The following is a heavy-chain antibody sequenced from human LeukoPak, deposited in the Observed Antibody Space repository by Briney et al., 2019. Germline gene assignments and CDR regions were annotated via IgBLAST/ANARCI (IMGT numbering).Heavy chain of an antibody. CDR3: ARYSQFGVYSYIYAFDI. CDR2: IYYSGST. V-gene: IGHV4-39*07. Sequence: SETLSLTCTVSGGSISRSNDYWLWVRQPPGKGLEWIVTIYYSGSTYYKPSLQSRVTTSVDTSKNQFSLKLSSVSAADTAVYFCARYSQFGVYSYIYAFDIWGQGTMVTVSS. J-gene: IGHJ3*02. CDR1: GGSISRSNDY. D-gene: IGHD3-22*01.